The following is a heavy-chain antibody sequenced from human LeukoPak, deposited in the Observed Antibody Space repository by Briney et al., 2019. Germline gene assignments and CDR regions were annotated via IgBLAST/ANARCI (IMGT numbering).Heavy chain of an antibody. CDR1: GGSISRYY. CDR3: ARGFSATTFDY. D-gene: IGHD1-14*01. V-gene: IGHV4-59*08. Sequence: PSETLSLTCTASGGSISRYYWSWIRQPPGKPLKWIGYIYYSGSTNYIPSLKSRVTISVDTSKNQFSLKLSSVTAADTAVYCCARGFSATTFDYWGQGTLVTVSS. CDR2: IYYSGST. J-gene: IGHJ4*02.